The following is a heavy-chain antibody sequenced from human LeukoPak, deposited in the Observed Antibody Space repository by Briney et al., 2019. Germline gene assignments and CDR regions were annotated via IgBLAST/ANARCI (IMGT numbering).Heavy chain of an antibody. CDR1: RGTFSSYA. Sequence: GASVKVSCKASRGTFSSYALTWVRQAPGQGLEWMGWISAYNGNTNYAQKLQGRVTMTTDTSTSTAYMELRSLRSDDTAVYYCARSITIFGVPGVYWGQGTLVTVSS. CDR2: ISAYNGNT. CDR3: ARSITIFGVPGVY. V-gene: IGHV1-18*01. J-gene: IGHJ4*02. D-gene: IGHD3-3*01.